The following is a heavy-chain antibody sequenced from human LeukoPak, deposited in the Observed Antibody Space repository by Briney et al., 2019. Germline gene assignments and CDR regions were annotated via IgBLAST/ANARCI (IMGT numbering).Heavy chain of an antibody. V-gene: IGHV4-59*01. CDR2: IYYSGST. J-gene: IGHJ3*02. CDR3: ARDVGHFDI. Sequence: PSETLSLTCTVSGGSISSYYWSWIRQPPGKGLEWIGYIYYSGSTNYNPSLKSRVTISVDTSKSQFSLKLSSVTAADTAVYYCARDVGHFDIWGQGTMVTVSS. CDR1: GGSISSYY.